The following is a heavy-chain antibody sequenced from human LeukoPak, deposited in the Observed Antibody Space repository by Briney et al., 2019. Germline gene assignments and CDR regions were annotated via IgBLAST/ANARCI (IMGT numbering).Heavy chain of an antibody. CDR3: AELGITMIGGV. D-gene: IGHD3-10*02. Sequence: GGSLRLSCAASGFTFSSYEMNWVRQAPGKGLERDSYISSSGSTIYYADSVKGRFTISRDNAKNSLYLQMNSLRAEDTAVYYCAELGITMIGGVWGKGTTVTISS. J-gene: IGHJ6*04. V-gene: IGHV3-48*03. CDR1: GFTFSSYE. CDR2: ISSSGSTI.